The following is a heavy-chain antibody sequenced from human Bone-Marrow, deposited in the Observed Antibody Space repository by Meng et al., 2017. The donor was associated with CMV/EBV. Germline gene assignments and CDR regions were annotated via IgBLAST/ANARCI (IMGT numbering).Heavy chain of an antibody. CDR2: INSDGSST. V-gene: IGHV3-74*01. CDR1: GFTFSSYW. D-gene: IGHD6-19*01. Sequence: ESLKISCAASGFTFSSYWMHWVRQAPGRGLVWVSRINSDGSSTSYADSVKDRFTISRDNAKNTLYLQMNSLRAEDTAVYYCVRDMGWYRFDSWGQGTLVTVSS. J-gene: IGHJ4*02. CDR3: VRDMGWYRFDS.